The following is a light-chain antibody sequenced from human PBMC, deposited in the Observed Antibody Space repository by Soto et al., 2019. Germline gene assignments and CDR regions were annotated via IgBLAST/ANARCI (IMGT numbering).Light chain of an antibody. CDR1: STDFVSYNR. Sequence: QSVLTQPPSVSGSPGQSVTISCTGTSTDFVSYNRVSWYQQPPGTAPKLIIYEASNRPSGVPDRFSGSKSGNTASLTISGLQAADEADYYCSSYTSSSTWVFGGGTQLTVL. V-gene: IGLV2-18*02. CDR3: SSYTSSSTWV. J-gene: IGLJ3*02. CDR2: EAS.